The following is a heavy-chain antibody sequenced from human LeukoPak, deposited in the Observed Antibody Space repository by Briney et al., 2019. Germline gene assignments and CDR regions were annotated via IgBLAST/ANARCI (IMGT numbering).Heavy chain of an antibody. CDR2: VSYEGSNK. D-gene: IGHD3-22*01. Sequence: GRSLRLSSAASGFTFSYYAMHWVRQAPGQGLERVAVVSYEGSNKYYADSVRGRFTISRDNSKTTLYLQMNSLRAEDTAVDYCATWGREGVTYSASSGSYRSDWGQGTLVTVSS. J-gene: IGHJ4*02. CDR1: GFTFSYYA. V-gene: IGHV3-30*04. CDR3: ATWGREGVTYSASSGSYRSD.